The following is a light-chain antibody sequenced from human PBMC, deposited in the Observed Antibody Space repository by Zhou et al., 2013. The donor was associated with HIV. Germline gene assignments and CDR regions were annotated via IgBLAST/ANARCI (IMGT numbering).Light chain of an antibody. V-gene: IGKV1-17*03. CDR2: GAS. Sequence: IQMTQSPSAMSASVGDRVTITCRASQDISNYLAWFQQKPGKVPRRLIYGASSLQSGVPSRFSGSGSGTDFTLTISCLQSEDFATYYCQQYYSYPVTFGQGTKLEIK. CDR3: QQYYSYPVT. CDR1: QDISNY. J-gene: IGKJ2*01.